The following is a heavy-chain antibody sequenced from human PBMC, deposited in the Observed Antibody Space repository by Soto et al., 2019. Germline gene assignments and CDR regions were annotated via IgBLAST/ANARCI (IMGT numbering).Heavy chain of an antibody. CDR2: ISGSGGST. Sequence: EVQLLESGGGLVQPGGSLRLSCAASGFTFSSYAMNWVRQAPGKGLEWVSVISGSGGSTYYADAVKGRFTISRDTSKNTLYLQMNSLRAEATAVYYCAKRTGGWYFDLWGRGTLVTVSS. V-gene: IGHV3-23*01. CDR3: AKRTGGWYFDL. J-gene: IGHJ2*01. D-gene: IGHD3-16*01. CDR1: GFTFSSYA.